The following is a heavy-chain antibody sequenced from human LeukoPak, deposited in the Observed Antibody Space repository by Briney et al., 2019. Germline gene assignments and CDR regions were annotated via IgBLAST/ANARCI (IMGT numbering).Heavy chain of an antibody. V-gene: IGHV5-51*01. Sequence: PGESLKISCKGSGYSFTSYWIGWVRQMPGKGLEWMGIIYPGDSDTRYSPSFQGQVTISADKSISTAYLQWSSLKASDTAMYYCARARIAAAGTSGYFQHWGQGTLVTVSS. D-gene: IGHD6-13*01. J-gene: IGHJ1*01. CDR3: ARARIAAAGTSGYFQH. CDR1: GYSFTSYW. CDR2: IYPGDSDT.